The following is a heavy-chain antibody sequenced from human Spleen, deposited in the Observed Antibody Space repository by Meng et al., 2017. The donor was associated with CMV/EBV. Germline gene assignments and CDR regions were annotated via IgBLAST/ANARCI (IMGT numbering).Heavy chain of an antibody. CDR2: ISSTSRYI. Sequence: TAGFTFSSYSMNWVRQAPGKGLEWVSFISSTSRYIFYADSVKGRFTISRDNAKNSVYIQMNSLRAEDTAIYYCAGAFRGGYYTNDYWGQGTLVTVSS. D-gene: IGHD3-3*01. V-gene: IGHV3-21*01. J-gene: IGHJ4*02. CDR1: GFTFSSYS. CDR3: AGAFRGGYYTNDY.